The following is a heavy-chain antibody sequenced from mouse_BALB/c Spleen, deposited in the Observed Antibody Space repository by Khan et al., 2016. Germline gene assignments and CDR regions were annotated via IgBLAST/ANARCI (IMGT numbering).Heavy chain of an antibody. J-gene: IGHJ4*01. D-gene: IGHD1-1*01. CDR2: INPGSSTI. CDR1: GFDFSRYW. V-gene: IGHV4-2*02. CDR3: ARRGYYFSMDN. Sequence: EVKLLESGGGLVQPGGSLNLSCAASGFDFSRYWMSWARQAPGKGQEWIGEINPGSSTINYTPSLKDKFIISRDNAKNTLYLQMSKVRSEDTALYYCARRGYYFSMDNWGQGTSVTVSS.